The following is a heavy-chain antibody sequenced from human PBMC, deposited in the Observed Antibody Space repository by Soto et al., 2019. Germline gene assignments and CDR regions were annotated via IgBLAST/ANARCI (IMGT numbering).Heavy chain of an antibody. D-gene: IGHD1-1*01. V-gene: IGHV4-4*02. Sequence: SETLSLTCAVSGGSMYTPNWWTWVRQTPGKGLQWIGEIYHSESTNYNPSLKSRVTISVDKSKTQFSLNLTSVTAADTAMYYCARGTTRIRGLFDYWGQGIPVTVSS. CDR3: ARGTTRIRGLFDY. J-gene: IGHJ4*02. CDR1: GGSMYTPNW. CDR2: IYHSEST.